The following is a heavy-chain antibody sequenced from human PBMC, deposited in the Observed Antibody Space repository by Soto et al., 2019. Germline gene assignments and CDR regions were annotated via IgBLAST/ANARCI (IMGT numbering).Heavy chain of an antibody. Sequence: QEQLVQSAAEVKKPGASVKVSCMTSGYTFNDYEINWVRQATGQGLEWIGWMNPNSGETGYAQRYQGGVTMTTSTSLSTAYLELSSLTSDGTAVYYCARIAMPARPRWYNWFDPWGQGTLVTVSS. CDR3: ARIAMPARPRWYNWFDP. CDR2: MNPNSGET. D-gene: IGHD2-2*01. V-gene: IGHV1-8*02. CDR1: GYTFNDYE. J-gene: IGHJ5*02.